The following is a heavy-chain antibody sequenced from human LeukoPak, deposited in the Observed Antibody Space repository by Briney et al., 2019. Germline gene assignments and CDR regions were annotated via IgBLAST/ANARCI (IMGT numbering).Heavy chain of an antibody. CDR2: IYPGDSET. CDR1: GHRFTSYW. Sequence: GESLKISCKVSGHRFTSYWIGWVRQMPGKGLEWMGIIYPGDSETRYSPSFQGQVTISADKSFSTAYLQWSSLKASDTAMYYCALDSSGYYLLAHWGQGTLVTVSS. V-gene: IGHV5-51*01. J-gene: IGHJ4*02. D-gene: IGHD3-22*01. CDR3: ALDSSGYYLLAH.